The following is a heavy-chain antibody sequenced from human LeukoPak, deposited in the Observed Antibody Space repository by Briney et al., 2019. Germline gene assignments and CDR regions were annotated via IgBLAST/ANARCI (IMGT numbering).Heavy chain of an antibody. CDR2: IYYSGST. J-gene: IGHJ4*02. V-gene: IGHV4-39*01. Sequence: GSLRLSCAASGFTFSTYNMNWVRQPPGKGLEWIGSIYYSGSTYYNPSLKSRVTISVDTSKNQFSLKLSSVTAADTAVYYCARQTYYDFWSGYWWSYFFDYWGQGTLVTVSS. CDR3: ARQTYYDFWSGYWWSYFFDY. CDR1: GFTFSTYN. D-gene: IGHD3-3*01.